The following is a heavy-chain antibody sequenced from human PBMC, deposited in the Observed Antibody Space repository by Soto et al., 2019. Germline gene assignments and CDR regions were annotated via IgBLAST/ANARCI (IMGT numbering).Heavy chain of an antibody. D-gene: IGHD6-19*01. V-gene: IGHV4-30-2*01. CDR3: AGMPYTSGLRFDP. CDR2: IYQSGVT. CDR1: GDSYSISTYS. Sequence: SETLSLTCNMSGDSYSISTYSWSWIRQPPGKAPQWIGFIYQSGVTSYNPSLASRVSISLDRSNNQCSLKLKSVTAADTAVYFCAGMPYTSGLRFDPWGPGTLVTVSS. J-gene: IGHJ5*02.